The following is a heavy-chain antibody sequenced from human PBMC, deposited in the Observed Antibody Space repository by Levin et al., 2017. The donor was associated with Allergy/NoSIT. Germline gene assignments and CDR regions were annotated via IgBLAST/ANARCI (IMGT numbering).Heavy chain of an antibody. CDR2: ISYDGSNK. Sequence: GGSLRLSCAASGFTFSSYGMHWVRQAPGKGLEWVAVISYDGSNKYYADSVKGRFTISRDNSKNTLCLQMNSLRAEDTAVYYCAKILTSGGFDYWGQGTLVTVSS. CDR3: AKILTSGGFDY. CDR1: GFTFSSYG. V-gene: IGHV3-30*18. D-gene: IGHD3-16*01. J-gene: IGHJ4*02.